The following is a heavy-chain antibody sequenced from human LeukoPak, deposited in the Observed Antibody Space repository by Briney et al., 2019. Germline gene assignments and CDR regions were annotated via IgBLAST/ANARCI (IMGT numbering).Heavy chain of an antibody. D-gene: IGHD3-10*01. CDR3: AKDIAHPTLWFGELLGAFDI. CDR1: GFTFSSYG. Sequence: GGSLRLSCAASGFTFSSYGMHWVRQAPGKGLEWVAVISYDGSNKYYADSVKGRFTISRDNSKNTLYLQMNSLRAEDTAVYYCAKDIAHPTLWFGELLGAFDIWGQGTMVTVSS. J-gene: IGHJ3*02. CDR2: ISYDGSNK. V-gene: IGHV3-30*18.